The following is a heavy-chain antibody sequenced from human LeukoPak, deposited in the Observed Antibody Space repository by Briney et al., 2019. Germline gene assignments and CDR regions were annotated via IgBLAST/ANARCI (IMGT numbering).Heavy chain of an antibody. J-gene: IGHJ3*02. CDR3: AKDLQSITMIVVATYDAFDI. CDR2: ISGSGGST. CDR1: GFTFSSYA. Sequence: GGSLRLSCAASGFTFSSYAMSWDRQAPGKGLEWVSAISGSGGSTYYADSVKGRFTISRDNSKNTLYLQMNSLRAEDTAVYYCAKDLQSITMIVVATYDAFDIWGQGTMVTVSS. D-gene: IGHD3-22*01. V-gene: IGHV3-23*01.